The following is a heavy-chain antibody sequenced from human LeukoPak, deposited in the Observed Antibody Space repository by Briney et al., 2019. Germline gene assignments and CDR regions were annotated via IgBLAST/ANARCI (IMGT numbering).Heavy chain of an antibody. D-gene: IGHD3-10*01. CDR1: GGSFSSSSYY. Sequence: PSETQSLTCTVSGGSFSSSSYYWGWIRQPPGKGLEWIGSIYYSGSTYYNPSLKSRVTISVDTSKNQFSLKLSSVTAADTAVYYCARESAPSRLPWFGELSDWFDPWGQGTLSPSPQ. CDR3: ARESAPSRLPWFGELSDWFDP. V-gene: IGHV4-39*07. J-gene: IGHJ5*02. CDR2: IYYSGST.